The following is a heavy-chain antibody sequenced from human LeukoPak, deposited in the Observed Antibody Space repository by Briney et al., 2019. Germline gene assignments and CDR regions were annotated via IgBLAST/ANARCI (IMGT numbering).Heavy chain of an antibody. J-gene: IGHJ6*03. CDR1: GDSISRTSYY. V-gene: IGHV4-39*07. D-gene: IGHD1-26*01. CDR2: IFYSGST. CDR3: ASPATAFIDQGRYNYYYYMDV. Sequence: PSETLPLTCTVSGDSISRTSYYWGWIRQPPGKGLEWFGGIFYSGSTYYNPSLKSRVTISVDTSKNQFYLKLSSVTAADTAVYYCASPATAFIDQGRYNYYYYMDVWGKGTTVTVSS.